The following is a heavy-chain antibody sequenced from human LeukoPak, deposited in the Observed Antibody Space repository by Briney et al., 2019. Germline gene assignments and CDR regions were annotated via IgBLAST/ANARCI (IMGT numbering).Heavy chain of an antibody. Sequence: ASVTVSCKASGGTFSSYAISWVRQAPGQGLEWMGGIIPIFGTANYAQKFQGRATITADESTSTAYMELSSLRSEDTAVYYCARDRGDYDHLTPDYWGQGTLVTVSS. CDR1: GGTFSSYA. CDR3: ARDRGDYDHLTPDY. V-gene: IGHV1-69*13. D-gene: IGHD4-17*01. J-gene: IGHJ4*02. CDR2: IIPIFGTA.